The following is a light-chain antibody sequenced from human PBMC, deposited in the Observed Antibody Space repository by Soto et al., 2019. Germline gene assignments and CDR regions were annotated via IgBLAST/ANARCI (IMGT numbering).Light chain of an antibody. CDR3: CSYAGSSTFPV. J-gene: IGLJ2*01. V-gene: IGLV2-23*02. CDR1: SSDVGSYNL. CDR2: EVS. Sequence: QSALTQPASVSGSPGQSITISCTGTSSDVGSYNLVSWYQQHPGKAPKLMIYEVSKRPSGVSNRFSGSKSDNTASLTISGLQAEDEADYYCCSYAGSSTFPVFGGGTKLTVL.